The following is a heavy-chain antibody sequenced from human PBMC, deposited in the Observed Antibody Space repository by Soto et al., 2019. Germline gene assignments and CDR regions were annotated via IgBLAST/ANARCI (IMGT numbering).Heavy chain of an antibody. V-gene: IGHV3-53*01. CDR3: ARCGGDYHFYYYYGMDV. J-gene: IGHJ6*02. Sequence: SLRLSCESSGFTVTNNYMSWFRQAPVKGLECVSVIYSGGSTYYADSVKGRFTISRDNSKNTLYLQMNSLRAEDTAVYYCARCGGDYHFYYYYGMDVWGQGNTVTVSS. CDR1: GFTVTNNY. CDR2: IYSGGST. D-gene: IGHD2-21*02.